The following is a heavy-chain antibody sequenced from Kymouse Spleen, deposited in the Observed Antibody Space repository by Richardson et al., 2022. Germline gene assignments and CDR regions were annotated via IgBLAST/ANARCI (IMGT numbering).Heavy chain of an antibody. V-gene: IGHV3-21*03. CDR2: ISSSSSYI. D-gene: IGHD1-7*01. Sequence: EVQLVESGGGLVKPGGSLRLSCAASGFTFSSYSMNWVRQAPGKGLEWVSSISSSSSYIYYADSVKGRFTISRDNAKNSLYLQMNSLRAEDTAVYYCARDGITGTTNAFDIWGQGTMVTVSS. CDR1: GFTFSSYS. J-gene: IGHJ3*02. CDR3: ARDGITGTTNAFDI.